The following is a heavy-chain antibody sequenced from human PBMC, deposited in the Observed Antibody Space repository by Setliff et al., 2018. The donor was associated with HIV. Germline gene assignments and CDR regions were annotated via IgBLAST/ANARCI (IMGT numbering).Heavy chain of an antibody. D-gene: IGHD3-9*01. V-gene: IGHV1-2*06. CDR1: GYTFNNYF. J-gene: IGHJ4*02. CDR2: FHPYSGHT. Sequence: ASVKVSCKASGYTFNNYFLHWVRQAPGQGLEWMRRFHPYSGHTNYAQNFQGRVTMTMDASITTVYMELSRLTSDDTAVYYCVRQDTLTSYYMFDYWGQGTLVTVSS. CDR3: VRQDTLTSYYMFDY.